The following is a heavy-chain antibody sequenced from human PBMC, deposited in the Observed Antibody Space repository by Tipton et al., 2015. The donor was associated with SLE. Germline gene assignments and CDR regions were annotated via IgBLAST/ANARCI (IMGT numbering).Heavy chain of an antibody. CDR3: ARTRRSMTTVTTGDFDL. CDR2: IYYSGST. CDR1: GGSFSSYY. D-gene: IGHD4-17*01. V-gene: IGHV4-39*07. J-gene: IGHJ2*01. Sequence: TLSLTCDVYGGSFSSYYWGWIRQPPGKGLEWIGSIYYSGSTYYNPSLKSRVTISVDTSKNQFSLKLSSVTAADTAVYYCARTRRSMTTVTTGDFDLWGRGTLVTVSS.